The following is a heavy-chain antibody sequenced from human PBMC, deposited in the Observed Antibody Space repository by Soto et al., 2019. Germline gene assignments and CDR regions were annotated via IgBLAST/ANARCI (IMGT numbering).Heavy chain of an antibody. CDR1: GFTVSSNY. CDR3: GRAAGGRYYYYYGLDV. CDR2: IYSGGST. V-gene: IGHV3-53*01. Sequence: PGGYLRLSCAASGFTVSSNYMSWVRQAPGKGLEWVSVIYSGGSTYYADSVKGRFTISRDNSKNTLYLQMNNLGVGDTGVYYCGRAAGGRYYYYYGLDVWGQGTPVTVSS. J-gene: IGHJ6*02. D-gene: IGHD3-10*01.